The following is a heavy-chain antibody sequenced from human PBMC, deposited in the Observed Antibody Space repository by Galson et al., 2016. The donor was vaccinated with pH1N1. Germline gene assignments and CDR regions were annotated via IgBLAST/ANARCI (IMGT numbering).Heavy chain of an antibody. D-gene: IGHD1-26*01. CDR2: ISGYNGNT. V-gene: IGHV1-18*01. Sequence: SVKVSCKASGYTFSSYGISWVRQAPGKGLEWMGWISGYNGNTKYEQEIQGRVSMTIDTSTSTVYMELRSLRSDDTALYYCARMSGSSRYLDYWGQGTLVTVSS. CDR3: ARMSGSSRYLDY. J-gene: IGHJ4*02. CDR1: GYTFSSYG.